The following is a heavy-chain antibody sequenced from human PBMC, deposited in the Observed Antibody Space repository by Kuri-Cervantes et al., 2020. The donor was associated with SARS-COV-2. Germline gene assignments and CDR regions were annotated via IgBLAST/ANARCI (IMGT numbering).Heavy chain of an antibody. CDR1: GFTFSDVW. J-gene: IGHJ3*02. CDR3: ITDNWRAASAFEM. D-gene: IGHD6-25*01. CDR2: VKSKIDGETK. V-gene: IGHV3-15*01. Sequence: GESLKISCFASGFTFSDVWMGWVRQAPGKGLQWVGRVKSKIDGETKDLGAPVKDRFTISREDSKNILYLQMNSLKTEDTAVYYCITDNWRAASAFEMWGLGTMVTVSS.